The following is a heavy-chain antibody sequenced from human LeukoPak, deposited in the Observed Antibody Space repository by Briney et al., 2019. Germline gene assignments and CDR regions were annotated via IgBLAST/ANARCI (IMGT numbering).Heavy chain of an antibody. J-gene: IGHJ4*02. D-gene: IGHD3-22*01. V-gene: IGHV3-30-3*01. CDR1: GFTFSSYA. Sequence: GKSLRLSCAASGFTFSSYAMHWVRQAPGKGLEWVAVISYDGSNKYYADSVKGRFTISRDNSKNTLYLQMNSLRAEDTAVYYCAREACPYRLCYYDSSGYSLNYYFDYWGQGTLVTVPS. CDR3: AREACPYRLCYYDSSGYSLNYYFDY. CDR2: ISYDGSNK.